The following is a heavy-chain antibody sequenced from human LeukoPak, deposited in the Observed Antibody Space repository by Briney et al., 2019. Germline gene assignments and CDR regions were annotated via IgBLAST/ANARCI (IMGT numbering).Heavy chain of an antibody. D-gene: IGHD4-11*01. CDR3: ARQGPLTTAVTTRTNPFVY. CDR1: AGSISSSY. CDR2: IYYSGST. V-gene: IGHV4-59*08. J-gene: IGHJ4*02. Sequence: SETLSLTCTVSAGSISSSYWSWIWQPPGKGLEWIGYIYYSGSTNYNPSLKSRVTISVDTSKNQFSLKLNSVTAADTAVYYCARQGPLTTAVTTRTNPFVYWGEGTLVTVSS.